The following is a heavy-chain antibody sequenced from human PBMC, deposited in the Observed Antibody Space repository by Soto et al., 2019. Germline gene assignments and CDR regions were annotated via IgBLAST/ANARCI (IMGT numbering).Heavy chain of an antibody. CDR3: AKALGHYYDSSGDYYFDY. CDR2: ISYDGSNK. J-gene: IGHJ4*02. V-gene: IGHV3-30*18. CDR1: GCTFSSYG. Sequence: GGSLRLSCAASGCTFSSYGMHWVRQAPGKGLEWVAVISYDGSNKYYADSVRGRFTISRDNSKNTLYLQMNSLRAEDTAVYYCAKALGHYYDSSGDYYFDYWGQGTLVTVSS. D-gene: IGHD3-22*01.